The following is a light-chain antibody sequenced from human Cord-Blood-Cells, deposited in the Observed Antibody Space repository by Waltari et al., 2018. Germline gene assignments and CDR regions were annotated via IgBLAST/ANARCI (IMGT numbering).Light chain of an antibody. CDR3: CSYAGSSTYV. Sequence: QSALTQPAPVSGSPGQSITISCTGTSSDVGSYNIFSWYQQHPGKAPKLMIYAGSKRPSGVSNRFSGSKSGNTASLTISGLQAEDEADYYCCSYAGSSTYVFGTGTKVTVL. V-gene: IGLV2-23*01. CDR2: AGS. CDR1: SSDVGSYNI. J-gene: IGLJ1*01.